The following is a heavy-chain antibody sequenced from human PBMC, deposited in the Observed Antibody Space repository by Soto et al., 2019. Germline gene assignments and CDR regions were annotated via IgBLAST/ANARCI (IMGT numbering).Heavy chain of an antibody. CDR2: INPNSGGT. Sequence: GXSVKVSCRASGYTFTGYYMHWGRQAPGQGLEWMGWINPNSGGTNYAQKFQGRVTMTRDTSISTAYMELSRLRSDDTAVYYCARDGTAMVPVDYWGQGTLVTVYS. CDR1: GYTFTGYY. D-gene: IGHD5-18*01. V-gene: IGHV1-2*02. J-gene: IGHJ4*02. CDR3: ARDGTAMVPVDY.